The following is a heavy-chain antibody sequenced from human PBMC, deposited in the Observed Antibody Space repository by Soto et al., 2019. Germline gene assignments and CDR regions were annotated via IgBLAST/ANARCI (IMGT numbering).Heavy chain of an antibody. Sequence: GGSLRLSSEASGFTFSSHGMHWVRQAPGKGLEWVAVIWYDGSNKYYADSVKGRFTISRDNSKNTLYLQMNSLRAEDTAVYYCARGGGHMFYYFDYWGQGTLVTVSS. D-gene: IGHD5-18*01. V-gene: IGHV3-33*01. CDR3: ARGGGHMFYYFDY. J-gene: IGHJ4*02. CDR2: IWYDGSNK. CDR1: GFTFSSHG.